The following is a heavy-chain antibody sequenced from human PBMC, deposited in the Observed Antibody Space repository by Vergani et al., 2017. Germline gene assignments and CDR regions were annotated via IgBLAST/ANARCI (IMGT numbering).Heavy chain of an antibody. Sequence: QVQLVESGGGVVQRVGSLRLSCATSGFTLSNYDMQWISQGPGKGLEFVTFVQFDGSNQYYADSVKGRLTLSRDFSKNTLYLQMNSLRTDDTATYYCAKHFRGWGIDYWGQGTQVIVSS. V-gene: IGHV3-30*02. CDR3: AKHFRGWGIDY. CDR2: VQFDGSNQ. D-gene: IGHD3-16*01. J-gene: IGHJ4*02. CDR1: GFTLSNYD.